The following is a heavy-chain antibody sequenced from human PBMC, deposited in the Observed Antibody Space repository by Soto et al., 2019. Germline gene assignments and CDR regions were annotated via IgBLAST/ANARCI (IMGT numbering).Heavy chain of an antibody. Sequence: LSETLSLTCTVSGGSISSSSYYWGWIRQPPGKGLEWIGSVYYSGSTYYNPSLKSRVTISVDTSKNQFSLKLSSVTAADTAVYYCARLEGLVVPAAKFDYWGQGTLVTVSS. CDR1: GGSISSSSYY. V-gene: IGHV4-39*01. J-gene: IGHJ4*02. CDR2: VYYSGST. CDR3: ARLEGLVVPAAKFDY. D-gene: IGHD2-2*01.